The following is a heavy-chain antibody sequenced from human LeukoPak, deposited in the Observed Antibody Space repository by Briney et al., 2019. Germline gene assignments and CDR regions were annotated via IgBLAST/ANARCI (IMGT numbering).Heavy chain of an antibody. D-gene: IGHD1-26*01. CDR3: ARGRGSWAY. V-gene: IGHV4-34*01. CDR1: GGSFSGYY. CDR2: INHSGST. J-gene: IGHJ4*02. Sequence: SETLSLTCAVYGGSFSGYYWSWIRQPSGKGLEWIGEINHSGSTNYNPSLKSRVTISVDTSKNQFSLKLSSVTAADTAVYYCARGRGSWAYWGQGTLVTVSS.